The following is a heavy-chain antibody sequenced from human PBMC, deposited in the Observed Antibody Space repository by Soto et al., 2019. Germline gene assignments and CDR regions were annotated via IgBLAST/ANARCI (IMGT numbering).Heavy chain of an antibody. CDR3: ARTYSGSYYAGPYYFDY. CDR2: IYYSGST. CDR1: GGSISSGGYY. V-gene: IGHV4-31*03. Sequence: PSETLSLTCTVSGGSISSGGYYWSWIRQHPGKGLEWIGYIYYSGSTYYNPPLKSRVTISVDTSKNQFSLKLSSVTAADTAVYYCARTYSGSYYAGPYYFDYWGQGTLVTVSS. J-gene: IGHJ4*02. D-gene: IGHD1-26*01.